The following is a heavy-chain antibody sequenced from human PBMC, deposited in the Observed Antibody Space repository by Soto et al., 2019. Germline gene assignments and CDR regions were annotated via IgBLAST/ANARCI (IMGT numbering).Heavy chain of an antibody. Sequence: PSETLSLTCTVSGGSISSGDYYWSWIRQPPGKGLEWIGYIYYSGNTYYKTSLKSRVTISVDTSKNQFSLQLNSVTPEDTAVYYCARDWGSRYYYYGMDVWGQGTTVTVSS. V-gene: IGHV4-30-4*01. CDR3: ARDWGSRYYYYGMDV. CDR2: IYYSGNT. D-gene: IGHD3-16*01. CDR1: GGSISSGDYY. J-gene: IGHJ6*02.